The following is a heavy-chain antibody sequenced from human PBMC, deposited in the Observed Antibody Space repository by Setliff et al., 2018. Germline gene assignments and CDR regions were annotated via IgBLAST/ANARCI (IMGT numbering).Heavy chain of an antibody. CDR3: AREIRNMCYFDS. D-gene: IGHD3-10*01. V-gene: IGHV1-2*06. Sequence: ASVKVSCKTSGYAFPFYYLHWVRQAPGQGLEWMGRINPNSGGTNYAQRFQGRVTMTRDPSTTTAFMELSSLRSDDTAIYYCAREIRNMCYFDSWGRGTLVTVSS. CDR1: GYAFPFYY. CDR2: INPNSGGT. J-gene: IGHJ4*01.